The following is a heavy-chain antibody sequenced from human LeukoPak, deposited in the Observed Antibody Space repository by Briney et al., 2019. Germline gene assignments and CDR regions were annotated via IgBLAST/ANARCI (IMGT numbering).Heavy chain of an antibody. V-gene: IGHV3-33*01. D-gene: IGHD2-15*01. Sequence: GGSLRLSCAASGFTFSSYGMHWVRQAPGKGLEWVAVIWYDGSNKYYADSVKGRFTISRDNSKNTLYLQMNSLRAEDTAVYYCARGFLRGYCSGGSYYPRSWGQGTLVTVSS. CDR3: ARGFLRGYCSGGSYYPRS. CDR2: IWYDGSNK. J-gene: IGHJ5*02. CDR1: GFTFSSYG.